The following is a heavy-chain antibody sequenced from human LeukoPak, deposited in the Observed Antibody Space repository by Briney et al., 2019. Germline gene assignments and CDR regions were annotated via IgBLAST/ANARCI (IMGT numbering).Heavy chain of an antibody. J-gene: IGHJ4*02. CDR2: INHSGST. Sequence: SETPSLTCAVYGGSFSGYYWSWIRQPPGKGLEWIGEINHSGSTNYNPSLKSRVTISVDTSKNQFSLKLSSVTAADTAVYYCARGDSSGYYGYWGQGTLVTVSS. V-gene: IGHV4-34*01. D-gene: IGHD3-22*01. CDR1: GGSFSGYY. CDR3: ARGDSSGYYGY.